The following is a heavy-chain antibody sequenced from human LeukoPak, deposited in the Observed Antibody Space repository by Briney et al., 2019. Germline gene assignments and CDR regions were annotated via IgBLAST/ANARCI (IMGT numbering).Heavy chain of an antibody. Sequence: EASVKVSCKASGYTFTSYYMHWVRQAPGKGLEWMGGFDPEDGETIYAQKFQGRVTMTEDTSTDTAYMELSSLRSEDTAVYYCATVPLGGSYHDWGQGTLVTVSS. V-gene: IGHV1-24*01. CDR3: ATVPLGGSYHD. CDR1: GYTFTSYY. CDR2: FDPEDGET. J-gene: IGHJ4*02. D-gene: IGHD1-26*01.